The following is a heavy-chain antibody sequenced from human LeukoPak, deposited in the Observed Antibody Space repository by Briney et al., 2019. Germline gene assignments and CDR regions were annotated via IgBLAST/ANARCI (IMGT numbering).Heavy chain of an antibody. J-gene: IGHJ6*03. V-gene: IGHV3-11*01. CDR3: ASVRRYSGYAPNPNYYYYYYMDV. CDR1: GFTLSSYA. CDR2: ISSSGSTI. D-gene: IGHD5-12*01. Sequence: GGSLRLSCAASGFTLSSYAMSWIRQAPGKGLEWVSYISSSGSTIYYADSVKGRFTISRDNAKNSLYLQMNSLRAEDTAVYYCASVRRYSGYAPNPNYYYYYYMDVWGKGTTVTISS.